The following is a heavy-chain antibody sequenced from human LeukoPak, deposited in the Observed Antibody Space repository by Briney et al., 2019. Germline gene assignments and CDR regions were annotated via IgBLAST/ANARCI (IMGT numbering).Heavy chain of an antibody. J-gene: IGHJ4*02. Sequence: PGGSLRLSCAASGFTFSTYWMTWVRQAPGKGLEWVANISQYGNEKYYVDSVKGRFTVSRDNAKNSLYLQINSPRAEDSAVYFCARVGLITNDYWGQGTLVTVSS. CDR1: GFTFSTYW. V-gene: IGHV3-7*01. CDR2: ISQYGNEK. D-gene: IGHD3-22*01. CDR3: ARVGLITNDY.